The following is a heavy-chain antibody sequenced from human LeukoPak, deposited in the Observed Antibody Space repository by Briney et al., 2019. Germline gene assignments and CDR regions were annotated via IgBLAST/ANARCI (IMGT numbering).Heavy chain of an antibody. CDR3: ARTLGYCSSTSCYDSSPDY. V-gene: IGHV1-8*01. J-gene: IGHJ4*02. D-gene: IGHD2-2*01. CDR1: GYTFTNNA. Sequence: RASVKVSCKTSGYTFTNNAINWVRQATGQGLEWMGWMNPNSGNTGYAQKFQGRVTMTRNTSISTAYMELSSLRSEDTAVYYCARTLGYCSSTSCYDSSPDYWGQGTLVTVSS. CDR2: MNPNSGNT.